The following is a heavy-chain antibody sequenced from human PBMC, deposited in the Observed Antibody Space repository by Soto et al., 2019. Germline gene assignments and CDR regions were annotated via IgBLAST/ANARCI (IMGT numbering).Heavy chain of an antibody. CDR1: GFTFSSYS. CDR2: ISSSSSYI. V-gene: IGHV3-21*01. CDR3: ARDRRIAAAGTALDY. D-gene: IGHD6-13*01. Sequence: EVQLVESGGGLVKPGGSLRLSCAASGFTFSSYSVNWVRQAPGKGLEWVSSISSSSSYIYYADSVKGRFTISRDNAKNSLYLQMNSLRAEDTAVYYCARDRRIAAAGTALDYWGQGTLVTVSS. J-gene: IGHJ4*02.